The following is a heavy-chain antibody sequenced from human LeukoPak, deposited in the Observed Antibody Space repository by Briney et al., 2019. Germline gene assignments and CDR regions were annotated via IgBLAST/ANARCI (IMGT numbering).Heavy chain of an antibody. D-gene: IGHD5-12*01. Sequence: PSETLSLTCTASGGSISSYYWSWIRQPPGKGLEWIGYIYYSGSTNYNPSLKSRVTISVDTSKNQFSLKLSSVTAADTAVYYCARVKWLRKENWFDPWGQGTLVTVSS. J-gene: IGHJ5*02. CDR2: IYYSGST. CDR3: ARVKWLRKENWFDP. V-gene: IGHV4-59*01. CDR1: GGSISSYY.